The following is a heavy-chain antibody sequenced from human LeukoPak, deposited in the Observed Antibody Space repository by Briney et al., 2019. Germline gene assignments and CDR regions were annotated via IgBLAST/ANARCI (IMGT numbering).Heavy chain of an antibody. CDR1: GFSFSNYG. V-gene: IGHV3-33*01. CDR3: AREARYESSGYYFDF. CDR2: IWYDGSNK. D-gene: IGHD3-22*01. J-gene: IGHJ4*02. Sequence: GGSLRLSCAASGFSFSNYGMHWVRQAPGKGLEWVAIIWYDGSNKYYADSVKVRFTISRDNSKSTLYLQMTSLRAEDTAVYYCAREARYESSGYYFDFWGQGTQVTVSS.